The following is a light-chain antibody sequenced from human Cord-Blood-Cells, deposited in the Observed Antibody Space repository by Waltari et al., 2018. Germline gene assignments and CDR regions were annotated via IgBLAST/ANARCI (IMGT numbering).Light chain of an antibody. J-gene: IGLJ3*02. V-gene: IGLV2-11*01. CDR1: SSDVGGYNY. CDR2: DVC. Sequence: QSALTQPRSVSGSPGQSVTISCTGTSSDVGGYNYVSWYQQHPGKAPKLMIYDVCKRPSGVPDRFSGSKSGNTASLTISGPQAEDEADYYCCSYAGRYTWVFGGGTKLTVL. CDR3: CSYAGRYTWV.